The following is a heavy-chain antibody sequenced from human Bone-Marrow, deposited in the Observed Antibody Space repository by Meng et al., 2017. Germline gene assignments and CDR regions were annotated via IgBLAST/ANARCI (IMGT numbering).Heavy chain of an antibody. J-gene: IGHJ5*02. D-gene: IGHD3-22*01. Sequence: QAELQHGGPGMFKPCEALSLPCGVFGGSFSGSYWSWIRQPPGKGLEWIGEINQSGSNNYNPSLKSRVTISVDTSKNQFSLKLSSVTAADTAVYYCARVGVVVITPNWFDPWGQGTLVTVSS. CDR2: INQSGSN. V-gene: IGHV4-34*01. CDR1: GGSFSGSY. CDR3: ARVGVVVITPNWFDP.